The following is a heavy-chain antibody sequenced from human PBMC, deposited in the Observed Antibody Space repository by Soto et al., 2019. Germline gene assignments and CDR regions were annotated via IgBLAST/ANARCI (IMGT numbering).Heavy chain of an antibody. J-gene: IGHJ6*02. CDR3: GTGAESGYYYYAMDV. D-gene: IGHD1-26*01. V-gene: IGHV3-64*04. Sequence: PGGSLRLSCSASGFTFSSYAMHWVRQAPGKGLEYVSAISSNGGSTYYADSVKGRFTISRDNSKNTLYLQMNSLRAEDTAVYYCGTGAESGYYYYAMDVWGQGTTVTVSS. CDR2: ISSNGGST. CDR1: GFTFSSYA.